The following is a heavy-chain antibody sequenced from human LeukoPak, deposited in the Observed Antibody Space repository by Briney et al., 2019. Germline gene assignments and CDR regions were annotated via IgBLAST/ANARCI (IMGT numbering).Heavy chain of an antibody. CDR1: GFTFSHYW. V-gene: IGHV3-7*01. CDR3: ARDHVCTGSSCFRAAQADDYFDY. D-gene: IGHD2-2*01. Sequence: PGGSLRLSCAASGFTFSHYWMSWVRQAPGKGLEWVANIKQDGSEIYYVESVKGRFTISRDNAKNSLYLQMNSLRAEDTAVYYCARDHVCTGSSCFRAAQADDYFDYWGQGTLVTVSS. CDR2: IKQDGSEI. J-gene: IGHJ4*02.